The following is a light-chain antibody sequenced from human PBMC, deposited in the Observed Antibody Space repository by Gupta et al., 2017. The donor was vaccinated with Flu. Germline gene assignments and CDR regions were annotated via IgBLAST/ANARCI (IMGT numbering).Light chain of an antibody. J-gene: IGLJ3*02. V-gene: IGLV1-47*01. CDR2: RNN. Sequence: RVTITCSGSRSNIGSNYVYGSPPLPGPAPNLLIYRNNKRPSGVPARFSGAKSGTAASLAISWLRAEDEADYYCAAWDDSLSGQMFGGGTKLTVL. CDR3: AAWDDSLSGQM. CDR1: RSNIGSNY.